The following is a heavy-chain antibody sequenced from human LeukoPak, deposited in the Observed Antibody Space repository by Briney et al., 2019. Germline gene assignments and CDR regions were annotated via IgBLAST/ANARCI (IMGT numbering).Heavy chain of an antibody. CDR1: RGSISGSIRSYY. Sequence: SETLSLTCTVSRGSISGSIRSYYWSWLRQPPGKRLERIGYISSSGSVNDNPSLRSRVTISVDTSKNQFFLSLSSVSAADTAVYYCARIPLGYSGAYYFDYWGQGTLVTFSP. CDR3: ARIPLGYSGAYYFDY. D-gene: IGHD5-12*01. V-gene: IGHV4-4*09. J-gene: IGHJ4*02. CDR2: ISSSGSV.